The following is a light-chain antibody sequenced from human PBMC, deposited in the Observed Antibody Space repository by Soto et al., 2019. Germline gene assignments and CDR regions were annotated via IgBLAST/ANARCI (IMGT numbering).Light chain of an antibody. Sequence: QSALTQPASVSGSLGQSITISCTGTNSDIGVYNYVSWYQQHPGKAPRLIIYEVFNRPSGISHRFSGSKSGNTASLTISGLLTEDEADYYCSSYTTSTTVPFCGGTQLTVL. J-gene: IGLJ2*01. CDR3: SSYTTSTTVP. V-gene: IGLV2-14*01. CDR1: NSDIGVYNY. CDR2: EVF.